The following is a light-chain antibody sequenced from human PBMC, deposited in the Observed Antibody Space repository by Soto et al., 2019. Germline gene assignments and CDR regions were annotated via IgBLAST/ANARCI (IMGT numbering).Light chain of an antibody. CDR3: AAWDDSLSGL. J-gene: IGLJ1*01. V-gene: IGLV1-47*01. Sequence: QSVLTQPPSASGTPGQRVTISCSGSSSNIGSNYVYWYQQLPGTAPKLLIYRNNQRPSGVPDRFSGSKSGTSASLAISGLRSEDEADYYCAAWDDSLSGLFGTGTKV. CDR1: SSNIGSNY. CDR2: RNN.